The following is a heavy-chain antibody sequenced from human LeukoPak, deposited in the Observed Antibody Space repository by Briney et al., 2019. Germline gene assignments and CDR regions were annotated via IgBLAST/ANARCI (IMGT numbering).Heavy chain of an antibody. D-gene: IGHD2-2*01. CDR1: GYTFTSYD. CDR2: MNPNSGNT. CDR3: ATLGLTGHQLNDY. V-gene: IGHV1-8*01. J-gene: IGHJ4*02. Sequence: ASVKVSCKASGYTFTSYDINWVRQATGQGLEWMGWMNPNSGNTGYAQKFQGRVTMTRNTSISTAYMELSSLRSEGTAVYYCATLGLTGHQLNDYRGQGTLVTVSS.